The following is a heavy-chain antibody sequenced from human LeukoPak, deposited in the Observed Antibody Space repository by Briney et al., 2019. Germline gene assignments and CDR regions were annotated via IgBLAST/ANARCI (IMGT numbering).Heavy chain of an antibody. V-gene: IGHV4-39*01. Sequence: PSETLSLTCTVSGGSISSSSYYWGWIRQPPGKGLEWIGSIYYSGSTYYNPSLKSRVTISVDTSKNQFSLKLSSVTAADTAVYYYASRPYDQDALDIWGQGTMVTVSS. D-gene: IGHD3-22*01. CDR2: IYYSGST. J-gene: IGHJ3*02. CDR3: ASRPYDQDALDI. CDR1: GGSISSSSYY.